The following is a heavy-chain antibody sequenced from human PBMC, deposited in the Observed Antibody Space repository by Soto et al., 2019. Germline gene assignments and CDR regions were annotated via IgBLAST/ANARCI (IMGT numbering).Heavy chain of an antibody. CDR2: IYSAGSA. CDR3: ARVPSSNYHYFDY. D-gene: IGHD6-13*01. CDR1: GFTVSSYY. V-gene: IGHV3-66*01. Sequence: GGSLRLSCAASGFTVSSYYMSWVRQAPGKGLEWVSVIYSAGSADFADSVKGRFTISRDNSKNTLYLQMSSLRAEDTAVYYCARVPSSNYHYFDYWGQGTLVNVSS. J-gene: IGHJ4*02.